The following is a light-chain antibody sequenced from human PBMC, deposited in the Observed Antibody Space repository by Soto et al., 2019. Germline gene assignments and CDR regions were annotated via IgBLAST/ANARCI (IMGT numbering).Light chain of an antibody. CDR3: CSYAGAFTYV. J-gene: IGLJ1*01. Sequence: QSALTQPPSASGSPGQSVTISCTGTSSDVGAYDYVCWYQQHPGKAPKLMIYEVNKRPSGVPDRFSGSKFGNTASLTISGLQAEDEADYYCCSYAGAFTYVFGSGTKVTVL. CDR1: SSDVGAYDY. V-gene: IGLV2-8*01. CDR2: EVN.